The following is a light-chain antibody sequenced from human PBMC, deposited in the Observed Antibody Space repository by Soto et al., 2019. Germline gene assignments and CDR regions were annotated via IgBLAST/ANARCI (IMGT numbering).Light chain of an antibody. CDR1: QSVSID. Sequence: EVVLTQSPATLSLSPGDRATLSCRASQSVSIDFAWYQQKPGQAPRLLIYDASNMATGIPARFSGSGSGTDFTLTISCLLPEYFAVYYCQHRHNFGPGTKVEIK. J-gene: IGKJ3*01. V-gene: IGKV3-11*01. CDR2: DAS. CDR3: QHRHN.